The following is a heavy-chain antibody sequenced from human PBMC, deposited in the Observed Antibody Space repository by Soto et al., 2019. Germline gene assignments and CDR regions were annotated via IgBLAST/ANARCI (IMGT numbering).Heavy chain of an antibody. CDR3: TRHIDSEQLAPYYYYGMDV. J-gene: IGHJ6*02. CDR2: IRSKANSYAT. D-gene: IGHD6-13*01. Sequence: GGSLRLSCAASGFTFSGSAMHWVRQASGKGLEWVGRIRSKANSYATAYAASVKGRFTISRDDSKNTAYLQMNSLKTEDTAVYYCTRHIDSEQLAPYYYYGMDVWGQGTTVTVSS. V-gene: IGHV3-73*01. CDR1: GFTFSGSA.